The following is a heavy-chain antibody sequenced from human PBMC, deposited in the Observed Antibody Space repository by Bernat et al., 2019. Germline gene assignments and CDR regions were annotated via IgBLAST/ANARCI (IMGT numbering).Heavy chain of an antibody. D-gene: IGHD6-13*01. Sequence: QLQLQESGPGLVKPSETLSLTCTVSGGSISSSSYYWGWIRQPPGKGLEWIGSIYYSGSTYYNPPLKSRVTISVDTSKNQFSLKLSSVTAADTAVYYCASGTAAGRQYYFDYWGQGTLVTVSS. CDR3: ASGTAAGRQYYFDY. J-gene: IGHJ4*02. V-gene: IGHV4-39*01. CDR2: IYYSGST. CDR1: GGSISSSSYY.